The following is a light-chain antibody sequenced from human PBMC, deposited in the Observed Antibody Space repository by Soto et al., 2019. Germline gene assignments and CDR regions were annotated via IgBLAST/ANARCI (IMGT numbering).Light chain of an antibody. CDR3: SSYTSISTLYV. CDR1: NSDVGGYNY. CDR2: EVS. Sequence: QSALTQPASVSGSPGQSITISCTGTNSDVGGYNYVSWYQQHPGKAPELMIYEVSHRPSGVSNRFSGSKSDNTASLTISGLXAEDEAAYYCSSYTSISTLYVFGTGTKVTVL. V-gene: IGLV2-14*01. J-gene: IGLJ1*01.